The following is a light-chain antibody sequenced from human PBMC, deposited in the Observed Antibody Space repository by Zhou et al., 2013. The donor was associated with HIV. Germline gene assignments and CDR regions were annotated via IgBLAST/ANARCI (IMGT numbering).Light chain of an antibody. CDR2: QAS. CDR1: QSVSDW. J-gene: IGKJ3*01. V-gene: IGKV1-5*03. CDR3: QQSYSTPPFT. Sequence: DIQMTQSPSTLSASIGDTVTITCRASQSVSDWLAWYQQKPGKAPQLLMSQASVLQSGVPPRFSGSGSGTEFTLTITSLQPEDFATYYCQQSYSTPPFTFGPGTRVDI.